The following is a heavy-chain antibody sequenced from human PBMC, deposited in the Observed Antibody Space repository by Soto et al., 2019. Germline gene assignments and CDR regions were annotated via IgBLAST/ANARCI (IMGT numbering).Heavy chain of an antibody. V-gene: IGHV3-33*01. CDR2: VWNDGSHA. D-gene: IGHD2-15*01. CDR3: ARDQTDSGGYSDS. J-gene: IGHJ4*02. Sequence: GGSLRLSCEGSGFPFRSYVIQWVGQAPGKGLEWLGLVWNDGSHAYYADSVKGRFTISRDNSKNTVFLQVSNLRAEDTAVYFCARDQTDSGGYSDSWGQGTLVTVSS. CDR1: GFPFRSYV.